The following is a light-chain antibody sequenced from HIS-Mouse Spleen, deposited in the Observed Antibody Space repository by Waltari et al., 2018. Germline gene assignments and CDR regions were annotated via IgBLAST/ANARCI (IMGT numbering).Light chain of an antibody. CDR3: CSYAGSYTFV. Sequence: QSALTQPRSVSRSHGQSVTIPVTVPSSDGGGYNYASWYQQHAGKAPIHMIYDVSKRPSGVPDRFYGSKSGNTASLTISGLQAEDEADYYCCSYAGSYTFVFGGGTKLTVL. CDR1: SSDGGGYNY. V-gene: IGLV2-11*01. CDR2: DVS. J-gene: IGLJ2*01.